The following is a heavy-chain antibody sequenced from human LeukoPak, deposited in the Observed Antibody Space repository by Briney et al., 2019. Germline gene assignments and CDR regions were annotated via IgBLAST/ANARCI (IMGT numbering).Heavy chain of an antibody. CDR1: GYTFTSYY. D-gene: IGHD3-16*01. V-gene: IGHV1-46*01. CDR3: ARDSGVMAPDF. Sequence: ASVKVSCKASGYTFTSYYMHWVRQAPGQGLEWMGIINPSGGSTSYAQKFQGRVTMTRDTSTSTVYMELSSLRSEDTAAYYCARDSGVMAPDFWGQGTMVTVSS. CDR2: INPSGGST. J-gene: IGHJ3*01.